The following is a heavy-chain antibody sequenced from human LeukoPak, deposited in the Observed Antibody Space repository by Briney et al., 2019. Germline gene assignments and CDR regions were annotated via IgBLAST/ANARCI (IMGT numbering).Heavy chain of an antibody. J-gene: IGHJ4*02. CDR3: AMGETVTTPPRDY. D-gene: IGHD4-17*01. CDR1: GYTFTGYY. Sequence: GASVKVSCKASGYTFTGYYMHWVRQAPGQGLEWMGWINPNSGGTNYAQKLQGRVTMTTDTSTSTAYMELTSLRSDDTAVYYCAMGETVTTPPRDYWGQGTLVTVSS. CDR2: INPNSGGT. V-gene: IGHV1-2*02.